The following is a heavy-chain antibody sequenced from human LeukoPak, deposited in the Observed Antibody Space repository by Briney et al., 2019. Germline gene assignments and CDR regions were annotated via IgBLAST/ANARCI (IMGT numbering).Heavy chain of an antibody. CDR2: ISSSSSYI. CDR1: GFTFSSYS. Sequence: PGGSLRLSCAASGFTFSSYSMNWVRQAPGKGLEWVSSISSSSSYIYYADSVKGRFTISRDNAKNSLYLQMNSLRVEDTAIYYCAREKDNYVSNDLDVWGQGTTVTVSS. D-gene: IGHD1-1*01. CDR3: AREKDNYVSNDLDV. V-gene: IGHV3-21*01. J-gene: IGHJ3*01.